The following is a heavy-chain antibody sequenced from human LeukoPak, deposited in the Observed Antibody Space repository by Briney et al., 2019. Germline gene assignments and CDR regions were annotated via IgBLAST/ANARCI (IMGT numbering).Heavy chain of an antibody. J-gene: IGHJ4*02. D-gene: IGHD6-6*01. CDR3: AKASSYSSSSGYFDY. CDR2: VSWNSGSI. CDR1: GFTFDDYA. Sequence: GGSLRLSCAASGFTFDDYAMHWVRQAPGRGLEWVSGVSWNSGSIGYADSVKGRFTISRDNARNSLYLQMNSLRAEDTALYYCAKASSYSSSSGYFDYWGQGTLVTVSS. V-gene: IGHV3-9*01.